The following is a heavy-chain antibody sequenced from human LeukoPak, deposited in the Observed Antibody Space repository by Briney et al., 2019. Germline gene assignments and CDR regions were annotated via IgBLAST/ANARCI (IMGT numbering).Heavy chain of an antibody. Sequence: GGSLKLSCAASGSTFSSYSMNLVRQAPGKGLEWVSSLSSSSNYIYYADSMKGRFHISRDNAKNSLYLQMSSLRPEETAVYYCATGENYFGSGSYHRDDYWGQGTLVTVSS. CDR1: GSTFSSYS. J-gene: IGHJ4*02. CDR2: LSSSSNYI. CDR3: ATGENYFGSGSYHRDDY. V-gene: IGHV3-21*01. D-gene: IGHD3-10*01.